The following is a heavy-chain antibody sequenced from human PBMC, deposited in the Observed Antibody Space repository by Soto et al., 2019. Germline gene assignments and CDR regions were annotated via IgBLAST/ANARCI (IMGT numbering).Heavy chain of an antibody. CDR3: EREGLDIVTGYY. V-gene: IGHV1-69*04. CDR1: GDTFSSYA. CDR2: IIRILGIA. Sequence: ASVKVSCKASGDTFSSYAISWGRPAPGQGLEWMVRIIRILGIANYAQKFQGRVTITADKSTSTAYMELSSLRSEDTDVYYCEREGLDIVTGYYWGQGTLVTVSS. D-gene: IGHD3-9*01. J-gene: IGHJ4*02.